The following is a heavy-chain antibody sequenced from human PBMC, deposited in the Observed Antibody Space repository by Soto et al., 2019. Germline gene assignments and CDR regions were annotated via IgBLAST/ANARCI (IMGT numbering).Heavy chain of an antibody. D-gene: IGHD6-25*01. CDR1: GYTFATYD. Sequence: QVQLVQSGAEVKKPGASVKVSCKASGYTFATYDFAWVRQATGQGLEWMGWMNPNTGNTGYAQAFRGRVTMTRNTSINTAYMELSSLRSEETAVYFCARRKERSGPYYLDYWGQGTLVTVSS. J-gene: IGHJ4*02. CDR3: ARRKERSGPYYLDY. CDR2: MNPNTGNT. V-gene: IGHV1-8*01.